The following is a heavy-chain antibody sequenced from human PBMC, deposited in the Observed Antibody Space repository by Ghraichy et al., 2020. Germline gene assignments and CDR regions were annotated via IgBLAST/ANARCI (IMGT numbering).Heavy chain of an antibody. D-gene: IGHD3-3*01. Sequence: GGSLRLSCAASGFTFSNDWMSWVRQAQGKGLEWVGRINSKTDGGTTDYAAPVKGRFTISRDDSKNTLYLQMNSLTTEDTAVYYCTTTTRVMVFGVAAQFSVYCYYFIDVWGKGTTVTVSS. V-gene: IGHV3-15*01. J-gene: IGHJ6*03. CDR1: GFTFSNDW. CDR3: TTTTRVMVFGVAAQFSVYCYYFIDV. CDR2: INSKTDGGTT.